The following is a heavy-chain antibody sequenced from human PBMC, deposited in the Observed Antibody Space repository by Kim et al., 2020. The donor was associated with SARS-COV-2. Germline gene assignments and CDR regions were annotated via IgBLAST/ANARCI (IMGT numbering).Heavy chain of an antibody. V-gene: IGHV1-2*02. Sequence: ASVKVSCKASGYTFTGYYMHWVRQAPGQGLEWMGWINPNSGGTNYAQKFQGRVTMTRDTSISTAYMELSRLRSDDTAVYYCASGADDSSSSKFNGMDVWGQGTTVTVSS. CDR3: ASGADDSSSSKFNGMDV. CDR2: INPNSGGT. CDR1: GYTFTGYY. J-gene: IGHJ6*02. D-gene: IGHD6-13*01.